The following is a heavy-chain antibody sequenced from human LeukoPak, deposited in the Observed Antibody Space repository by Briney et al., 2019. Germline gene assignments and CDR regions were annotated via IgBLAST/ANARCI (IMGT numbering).Heavy chain of an antibody. V-gene: IGHV4-34*01. Sequence: PSETLSLTCAVYIDSFTNYYWNWIRQTPGKGLEWIGEVNDSGGTNINPSLRSRVILSVDTSKNQFSLKLSSVTAADTAVYYCARVVVSLVQEFDYWGQGALVTVSS. J-gene: IGHJ4*02. D-gene: IGHD6-13*01. CDR3: ARVVVSLVQEFDY. CDR1: IDSFTNYY. CDR2: VNDSGGT.